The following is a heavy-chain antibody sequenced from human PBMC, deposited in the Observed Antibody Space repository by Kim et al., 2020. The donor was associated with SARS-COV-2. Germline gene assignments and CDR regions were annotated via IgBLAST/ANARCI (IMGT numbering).Heavy chain of an antibody. Sequence: GGSLRLSCAASGFTFSSYRMNWVRQAPGKGLEWVANIKQDGSEKYYVDSVKGRFTISRDNAKNSLYLQMNSLRAEDTAVYYCATWQKCSGTYSEYLDSWG. D-gene: IGHD3-10*02. V-gene: IGHV3-7*03. CDR1: GFTFSSYR. CDR3: ATWQKCSGTYSEYLDS. J-gene: IGHJ5*01. CDR2: IKQDGSEK.